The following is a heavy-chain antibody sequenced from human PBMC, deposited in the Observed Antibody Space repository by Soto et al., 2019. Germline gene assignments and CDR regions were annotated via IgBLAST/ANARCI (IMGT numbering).Heavy chain of an antibody. D-gene: IGHD3-3*01. Sequence: GGSLRLSCAASGFTFSSSWMSWVRQAPGKGLGWVANIKQDGSEKYYVDSVKGRFTISRDNAKNSLYLQMNSLRAEDTAVYYCASGGGYDFWSGYYDYFDYWGQGTLVTVSS. CDR3: ASGGGYDFWSGYYDYFDY. V-gene: IGHV3-7*01. CDR2: IKQDGSEK. J-gene: IGHJ4*02. CDR1: GFTFSSSW.